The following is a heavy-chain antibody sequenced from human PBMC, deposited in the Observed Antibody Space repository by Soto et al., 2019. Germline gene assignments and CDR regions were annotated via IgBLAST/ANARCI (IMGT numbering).Heavy chain of an antibody. Sequence: ASVKVSCKASGYTFTGYYMHWVRQAPGQGLEWMGWINPNSGGTNYAQKFQGWVTMTRDTSISTAYMELSRLRSDDTAVYYSSTRYYLDFWSGYYLGAFDIWGQGTLVTVSS. CDR2: INPNSGGT. CDR3: STRYYLDFWSGYYLGAFDI. J-gene: IGHJ3*02. D-gene: IGHD3-3*01. CDR1: GYTFTGYY. V-gene: IGHV1-2*04.